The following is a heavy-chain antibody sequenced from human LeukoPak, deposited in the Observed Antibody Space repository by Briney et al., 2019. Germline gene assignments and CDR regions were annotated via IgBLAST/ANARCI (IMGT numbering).Heavy chain of an antibody. CDR2: INPNSGGT. J-gene: IGHJ4*02. Sequence: GASVKVSCKASGYTFTGYYMHWVRQAPGQGLEWMGWINPNSGGTNYAQKFQGRVTMTRDTSISTAYMELSRLRSDDTAVYYCARDPHPRIAVAESAAEAYYFDYWGQGTLVTVSS. CDR3: ARDPHPRIAVAESAAEAYYFDY. CDR1: GYTFTGYY. V-gene: IGHV1-2*02. D-gene: IGHD6-19*01.